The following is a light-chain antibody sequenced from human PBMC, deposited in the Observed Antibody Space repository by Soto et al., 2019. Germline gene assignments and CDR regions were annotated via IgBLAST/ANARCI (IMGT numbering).Light chain of an antibody. CDR1: SSDVGGYNY. J-gene: IGLJ1*01. CDR2: DVS. CDR3: CSYAGSYSWV. V-gene: IGLV2-11*01. Sequence: QSVLTQPRSVSGSPGQSVTISCTVSSSDVGGYNYVSWYQQHPGKAPKLMIYDVSMRPSGVPDRFSGSKSGNTASLTISGLQAEDEADYYCCSYAGSYSWVFGTGTKSPS.